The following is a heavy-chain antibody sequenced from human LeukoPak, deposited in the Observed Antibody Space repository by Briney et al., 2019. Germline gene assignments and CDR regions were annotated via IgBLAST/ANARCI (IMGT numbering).Heavy chain of an antibody. CDR2: ISTYDGDT. CDR3: ARHGNFDH. V-gene: IGHV1-18*01. Sequence: GASVKVSCKASGYTFTTYGVSWVRQAPGQGLEWMGWISTYDGDTKYPRKLQGRVTMTTDTSTSTAYMELRSLRSDDTAVYYCARHGNFDHWGQGTLVTVSS. CDR1: GYTFTTYG. J-gene: IGHJ4*02.